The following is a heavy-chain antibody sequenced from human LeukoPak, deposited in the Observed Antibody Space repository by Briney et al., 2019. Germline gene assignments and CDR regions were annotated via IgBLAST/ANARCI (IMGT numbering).Heavy chain of an antibody. CDR1: GGSFSGYY. Sequence: SETLSLTCAVYGGSFSGYYWSWVRQPPGKGLEGIGEINHSGRNNYNPSLNSRVTISVDTSKIQFSLKLSSVTAADTAVYYCARARRSSSRPVNFDYWGQGTLVTVSS. V-gene: IGHV4-34*01. CDR3: ARARRSSSRPVNFDY. J-gene: IGHJ4*02. D-gene: IGHD6-13*01. CDR2: INHSGRN.